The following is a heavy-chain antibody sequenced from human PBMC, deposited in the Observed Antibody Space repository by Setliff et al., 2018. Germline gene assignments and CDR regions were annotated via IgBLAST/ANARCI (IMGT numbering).Heavy chain of an antibody. CDR3: SPSTYYYDTSGHSLDY. CDR2: LRHDGNNH. CDR1: GFNFYKYG. V-gene: IGHV3-30*02. J-gene: IGHJ4*02. D-gene: IGHD3-22*01. Sequence: GGSLRLSCTPSGFNFYKYGMHWVRQVPGKGLQWLTFLRHDGNNHMSADSVRGRFTVSRDDSKNTAYLQMNSLKTEDTAVYFCSPSTYYYDTSGHSLDYWGQGTLVTVSS.